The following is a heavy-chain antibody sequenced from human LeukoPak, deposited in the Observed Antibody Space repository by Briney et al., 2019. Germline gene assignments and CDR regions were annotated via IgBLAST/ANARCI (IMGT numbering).Heavy chain of an antibody. J-gene: IGHJ4*02. D-gene: IGHD6-19*01. CDR2: ISYDGSNK. Sequence: PGRSLRLSCAASGFTFSSYAVHWVRQAPGKGLEWVAVISYDGSNKYYADSVKGRFTISRDNSKNTLYLQMNSLRAEDTAVYYCARAAVDHGLCIDYWGQGTLVTVSS. V-gene: IGHV3-30*04. CDR3: ARAAVDHGLCIDY. CDR1: GFTFSSYA.